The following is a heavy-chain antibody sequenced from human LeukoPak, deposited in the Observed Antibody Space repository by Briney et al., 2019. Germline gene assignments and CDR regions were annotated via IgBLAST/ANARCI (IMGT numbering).Heavy chain of an antibody. J-gene: IGHJ4*02. CDR2: ISGSGGNT. Sequence: GGSLRLSCAASGFTLSSYAMSWVRQAPGKGLEWVSAISGSGGNTYYADSVKGRFTISRDNSKNTLYLQMSSLRAEDTAVYSCAKDRSPYYCLDYWGQGTLVTVSS. D-gene: IGHD1-26*01. CDR1: GFTLSSYA. V-gene: IGHV3-23*01. CDR3: AKDRSPYYCLDY.